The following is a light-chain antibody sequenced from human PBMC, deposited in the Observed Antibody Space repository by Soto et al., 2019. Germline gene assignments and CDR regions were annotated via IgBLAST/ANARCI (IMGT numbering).Light chain of an antibody. J-gene: IGLJ1*01. V-gene: IGLV2-14*01. Sequence: HSVLTQPASVSGSPGQSITISCTGTSSDVGGYNYVSWYQQHPGKAPKLMIYDVSNRPSGVSNRFSGSKSGNTASLTISGLKAEDEADYYCSSYTSSSTLLYVFGTGTKVTVL. CDR2: DVS. CDR3: SSYTSSSTLLYV. CDR1: SSDVGGYNY.